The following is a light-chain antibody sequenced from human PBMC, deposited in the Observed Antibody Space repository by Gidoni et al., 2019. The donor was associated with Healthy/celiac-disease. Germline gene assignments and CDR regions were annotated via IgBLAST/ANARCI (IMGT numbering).Light chain of an antibody. CDR3: QSYDSSNRWV. V-gene: IGLV6-57*03. CDR2: EDN. Sequence: FMLTQPHSVSESPGKTVTISCTRSSGSIASNYVQWYQQRPGSAPTVIYEDNQRPSGVPDRFSGSIDSSSNSASLTISGLKTEDEADYYCQSYDSSNRWVFGGGTKLTVL. J-gene: IGLJ3*02. CDR1: SGSIASNY.